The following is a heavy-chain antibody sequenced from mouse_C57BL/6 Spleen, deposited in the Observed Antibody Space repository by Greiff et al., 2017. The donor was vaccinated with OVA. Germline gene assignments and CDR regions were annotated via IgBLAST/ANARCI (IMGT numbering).Heavy chain of an antibody. Sequence: QVHVKQSGAELARPGASVKLSCKASGYTFTSYGISWVKQRTGQGLEWIGEIYPRSGNTYYNEKFKGKATLTADKSSSTAYMELRSLTSEDSAVYYCARRIYYGFGLWYFDVWGTGTTVTVSS. V-gene: IGHV1-81*01. J-gene: IGHJ1*03. D-gene: IGHD2-2*01. CDR3: ARRIYYGFGLWYFDV. CDR2: IYPRSGNT. CDR1: GYTFTSYG.